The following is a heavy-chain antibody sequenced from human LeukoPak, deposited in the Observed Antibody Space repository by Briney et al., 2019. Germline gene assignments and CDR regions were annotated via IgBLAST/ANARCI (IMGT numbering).Heavy chain of an antibody. J-gene: IGHJ5*02. CDR2: ISSSGSTI. Sequence: PGGSLRLSCAASGFTFSDYYMSWIRQAPGKGLEWVSYISSSGSTIYYADSVKGRFTISRDNAKNSLYLRMNSLRAEDTAVYYCARDQDYYDSSLFGFDPWGQGTLVTVSS. D-gene: IGHD3-22*01. CDR3: ARDQDYYDSSLFGFDP. CDR1: GFTFSDYY. V-gene: IGHV3-11*01.